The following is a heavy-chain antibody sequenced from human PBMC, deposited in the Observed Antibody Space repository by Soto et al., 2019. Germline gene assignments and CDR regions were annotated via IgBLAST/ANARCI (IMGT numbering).Heavy chain of an antibody. CDR3: ARDPTVTTDY. CDR2: IYSGGNT. CDR1: GFTVSKNY. V-gene: IGHV3-66*01. D-gene: IGHD4-17*01. Sequence: PGGSLRLSCAASGFTVSKNYMSWVRQAPGKGLEWVSVIYSGGNTYYADSVKDRFIISRDNSKNTLYLQMNSLRIEDTAMYYCARDPTVTTDYWGQGTLVTVSS. J-gene: IGHJ4*02.